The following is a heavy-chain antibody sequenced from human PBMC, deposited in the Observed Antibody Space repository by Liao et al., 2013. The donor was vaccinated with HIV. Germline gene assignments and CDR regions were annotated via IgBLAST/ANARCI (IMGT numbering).Heavy chain of an antibody. J-gene: IGHJ3*02. Sequence: QVQLQESGPGLVKPSQTLSLTCTVSGGSISSGSYYWSWIRQPAGKGLEWIGRIYTSGSTNYNPSLKSRVTISVDTSKNQFSLKLSSVTAADTAVYYCARDMRRGSGYYTVGDAGAFDIWGQGTMVTVSS. D-gene: IGHD3-3*01. CDR2: IYTSGST. V-gene: IGHV4-61*02. CDR3: ARDMRRGSGYYTVGDAGAFDI. CDR1: GGSISSGSYY.